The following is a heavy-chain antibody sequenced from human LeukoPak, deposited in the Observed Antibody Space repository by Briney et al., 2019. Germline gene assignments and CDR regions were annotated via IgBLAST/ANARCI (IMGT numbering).Heavy chain of an antibody. CDR3: ARAGGAAAGYNWFDP. CDR2: INSDGTGT. D-gene: IGHD6-13*01. CDR1: GFTFSDYH. J-gene: IGHJ5*02. V-gene: IGHV3-74*01. Sequence: GGCLRLSCAASGFTFSDYHMSWVRQAPGKGLVWVSRINSDGTGTTYADSVKGRFTISRDNAKNTLYLQMNSLRAEDTAVYYCARAGGAAAGYNWFDPWGQGTLVTVSS.